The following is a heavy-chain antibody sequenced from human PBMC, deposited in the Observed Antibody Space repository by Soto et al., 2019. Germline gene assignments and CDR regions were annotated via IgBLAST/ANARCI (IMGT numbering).Heavy chain of an antibody. CDR2: IIGSGGAT. J-gene: IGHJ3*02. CDR3: SRDRYCSGGSCYSEWAFDI. V-gene: IGHV3-23*01. D-gene: IGHD2-15*01. Sequence: GGSLRLSCAASGFTFSSYAMSWVRQAPGKGLDWVLGIIGSGGATYYADSVKGRFTISRDNSKNTLYLQMNSLRAEDTAVYYCSRDRYCSGGSCYSEWAFDIWGQGTMVTVSS. CDR1: GFTFSSYA.